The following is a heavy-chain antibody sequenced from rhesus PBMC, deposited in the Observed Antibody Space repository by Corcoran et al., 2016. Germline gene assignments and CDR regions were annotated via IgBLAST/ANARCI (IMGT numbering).Heavy chain of an antibody. J-gene: IGHJ4*01. CDR3: ARGGRYYEDDYGYYRMGFDY. D-gene: IGHD3-9*01. CDR1: GYTFTSYY. V-gene: IGHV1-200*01. CDR2: INPSNGNT. Sequence: QVQLVQSGAEVKKPGTSVKLSCKASGYTFTSYYINWVRQAPGQVLEWMGWINPSNGNTGYAQKVQGRVTMTRDTSTRTAYMELNSLRSEDTAVYYCARGGRYYEDDYGYYRMGFDYWGQGVLVTVSS.